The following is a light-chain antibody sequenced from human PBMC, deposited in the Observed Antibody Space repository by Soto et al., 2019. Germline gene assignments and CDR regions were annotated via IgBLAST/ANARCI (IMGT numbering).Light chain of an antibody. Sequence: DIQMTQSRSSLSASVGDRVTITCRASQSISSYLNWYQQKPGKAPNFLIYAASNLQSGVPSRFSGSGSGTEFTLTISSLQPEDFATYYCQQSYSTLAFGPGTKVDIK. CDR1: QSISSY. CDR3: QQSYSTLA. V-gene: IGKV1-39*01. CDR2: AAS. J-gene: IGKJ3*01.